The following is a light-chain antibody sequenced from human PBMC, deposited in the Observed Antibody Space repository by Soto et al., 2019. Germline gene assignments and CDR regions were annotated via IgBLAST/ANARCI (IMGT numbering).Light chain of an antibody. CDR1: TSNIGSNT. CDR2: RND. V-gene: IGLV1-44*01. Sequence: QSVLTQPPSASGTPGQRVTISCSGSTSNIGSNTVHWYQQLPGTAPTLLIYRNDQRPSGVPARFSGSKSGTSASLAISGLQSDDEADYYCSSYTSTSSYVFGTGTKVTVL. J-gene: IGLJ1*01. CDR3: SSYTSTSSYV.